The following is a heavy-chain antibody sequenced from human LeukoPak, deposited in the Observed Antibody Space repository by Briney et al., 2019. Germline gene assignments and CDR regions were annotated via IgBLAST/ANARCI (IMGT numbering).Heavy chain of an antibody. CDR3: AREDASSLDY. J-gene: IGHJ4*02. Sequence: GGSLRLSCAASGFTFSTDDMNWVRQAPGKGLEWVSASSSSGRYIYYADSLKGRVAISRDNAKNSCYLQMNNLTAEDTAEYYCAREDASSLDYWGQGILVTVSS. V-gene: IGHV3-21*04. CDR1: GFTFSTDD. CDR2: SSSSGRYI. D-gene: IGHD6-13*01.